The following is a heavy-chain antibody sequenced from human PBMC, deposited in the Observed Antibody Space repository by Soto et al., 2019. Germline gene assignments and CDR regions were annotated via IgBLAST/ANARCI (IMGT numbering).Heavy chain of an antibody. D-gene: IGHD3-3*01. CDR1: GFTFSSYA. CDR3: ANQHGPNTIFGVVMGTTYKDY. J-gene: IGHJ4*02. CDR2: ISGSGGST. V-gene: IGHV3-23*01. Sequence: HPGGSLRLSCAASGFTFSSYAMSWVRQAPGKGLEWVSAISGSGGSTYYADSVKGRFTISRDNSKNTLYLQMNSLRAEDTAVYYCANQHGPNTIFGVVMGTTYKDYWGQGTLVTVSS.